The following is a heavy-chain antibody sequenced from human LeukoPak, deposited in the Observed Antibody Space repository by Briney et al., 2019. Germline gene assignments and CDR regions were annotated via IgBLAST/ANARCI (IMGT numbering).Heavy chain of an antibody. J-gene: IGHJ4*02. D-gene: IGHD1-1*01. CDR3: ATSIRPYYFDY. V-gene: IGHV4-59*08. Sequence: SETLSLTCTVSGGSISSYYWSWIRQPPGKGLEWIGYIYYSGSTNYNPSLKSRVTISVDTSKNQFSLKLSSVTAADTAVYYCATSIRPYYFDYWGQGTLVTVSS. CDR1: GGSISSYY. CDR2: IYYSGST.